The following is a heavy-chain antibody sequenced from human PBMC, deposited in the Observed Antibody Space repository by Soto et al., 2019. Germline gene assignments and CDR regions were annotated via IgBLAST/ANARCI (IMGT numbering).Heavy chain of an antibody. V-gene: IGHV1-8*01. CDR3: ARYSLTRPRYCSGGSCYSRRLTLGY. Sequence: GASVKVSCEACGDSFTSYDINWVRQATGQGLEWMGWMNPNSGNTGYAQKFQGRVTMTRNTSISTAYMELSSLRSEDTAVYYCARYSLTRPRYCSGGSCYSRRLTLGYWGQGTLVTVSS. J-gene: IGHJ4*02. CDR2: MNPNSGNT. D-gene: IGHD2-15*01. CDR1: GDSFTSYD.